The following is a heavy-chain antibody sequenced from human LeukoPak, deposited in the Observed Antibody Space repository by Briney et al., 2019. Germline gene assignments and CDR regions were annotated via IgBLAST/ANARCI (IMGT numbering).Heavy chain of an antibody. Sequence: SETLSLTCTVSGGSISSSNYYWGWIRQPPGKGLEWIGSIYYDGSTYYNPSLKSRVTISIDTSKNQFSLKLSSVTAADTAVYYCARGYSGWPSDYWGQGTLVTVSS. CDR3: ARGYSGWPSDY. V-gene: IGHV4-39*07. D-gene: IGHD6-19*01. J-gene: IGHJ4*02. CDR1: GGSISSSNYY. CDR2: IYYDGST.